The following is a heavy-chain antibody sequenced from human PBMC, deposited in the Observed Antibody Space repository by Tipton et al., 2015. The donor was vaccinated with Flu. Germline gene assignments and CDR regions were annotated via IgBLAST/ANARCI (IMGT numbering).Heavy chain of an antibody. J-gene: IGHJ5*02. D-gene: IGHD4-11*01. CDR3: ARRDFSNYVSDPKNWFDR. CDR2: IHRSGST. CDR1: GNSLSNDYF. Sequence: TLSLTCAVSGNSLSNDYFWGWIRQPPGKGLEWIATIHRSGSTNYNPSLKSRVTISVDTSKNLFSLEMRSVTAADMAVYYCARRDFSNYVSDPKNWFDRWGQGIAVTVSS. V-gene: IGHV4-38-2*01.